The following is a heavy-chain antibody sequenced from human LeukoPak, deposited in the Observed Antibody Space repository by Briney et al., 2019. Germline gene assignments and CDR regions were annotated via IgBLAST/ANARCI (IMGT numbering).Heavy chain of an antibody. V-gene: IGHV4-4*07. CDR2: IYTSGST. Sequence: SETLSLTCTVSGGSISTYYWSWIRHPAGKGLEWIGRIYTSGSTNYNPSLKSRATMSVDTSKSQFSLKLSSVTAADTALYYCARGGVTDPFDFWGQGTLVTVSS. J-gene: IGHJ4*02. D-gene: IGHD1-14*01. CDR3: ARGGVTDPFDF. CDR1: GGSISTYY.